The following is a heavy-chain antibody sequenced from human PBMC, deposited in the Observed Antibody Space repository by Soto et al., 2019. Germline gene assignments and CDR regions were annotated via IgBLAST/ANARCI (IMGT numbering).Heavy chain of an antibody. CDR2: IAYDGRNK. CDR3: ARELERVFDY. J-gene: IGHJ4*02. D-gene: IGHD1-1*01. CDR1: GFTFSSYA. V-gene: IGHV3-30*04. Sequence: GGSLRPSCAASGFTFSSYAMHWVRQAPGKGLEWVAVIAYDGRNKYYADSVKGRFTISRDNSKNTLYLQMNSLRIEDTAVYYCARELERVFDYWGQGTLVTVSS.